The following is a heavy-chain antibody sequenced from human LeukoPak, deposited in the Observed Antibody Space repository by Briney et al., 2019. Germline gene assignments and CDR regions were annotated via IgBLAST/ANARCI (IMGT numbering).Heavy chain of an antibody. V-gene: IGHV1-69*04. D-gene: IGHD4-17*01. CDR3: ARDHPRTSTVTILRPWFDP. CDR1: GGTFSSYA. J-gene: IGHJ5*02. CDR2: IIPILGIA. Sequence: SVKVSCKASGGTFSSYAISWVRQAPRQGLEWMGRIIPILGIANYAQKFQGRVTITADKSTSTAYMELSSLRSEDTAVYYCARDHPRTSTVTILRPWFDPWGQGTLVTVSS.